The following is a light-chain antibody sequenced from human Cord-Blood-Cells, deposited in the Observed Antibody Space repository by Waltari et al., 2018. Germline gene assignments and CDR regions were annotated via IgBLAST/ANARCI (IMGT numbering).Light chain of an antibody. CDR1: SSDVGSYNL. CDR2: DGS. CDR3: CSYAGSSTYVV. J-gene: IGLJ2*01. Sequence: QSALTQPASVSGSPGQSITISCTGTSSDVGSYNLVSWYQQPPGKAPTLMIYDGSKRHAGFCNRFSGSKSGNTASLTISGLQAEDEADYYCCSYAGSSTYVVFGGGTKLTVL. V-gene: IGLV2-23*01.